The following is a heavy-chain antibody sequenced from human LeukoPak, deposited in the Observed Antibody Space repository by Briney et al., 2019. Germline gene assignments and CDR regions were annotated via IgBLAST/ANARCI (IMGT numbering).Heavy chain of an antibody. CDR2: INHSGST. D-gene: IGHD2-15*01. CDR1: GGSFSGYY. CDR3: ARGREVASAYYFDY. Sequence: SETLSLTCAVYGGSFSGYYWSWIRQPPGKGLEWIGEINHSGSTNYNPSLKSRVTISVDTSKNQFSLKLGSVTAADTAVYYCARGREVASAYYFDYWGQGTLVTVSS. J-gene: IGHJ4*02. V-gene: IGHV4-34*01.